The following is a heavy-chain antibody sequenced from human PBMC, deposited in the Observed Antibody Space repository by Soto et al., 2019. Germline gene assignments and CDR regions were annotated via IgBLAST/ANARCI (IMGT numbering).Heavy chain of an antibody. D-gene: IGHD2-2*01. J-gene: IGHJ5*02. Sequence: SETLSLTCTVSGGSISSGGYYWSWIRQHPGKGLEWIGYIYYSGSTYYNPSLKSRVTISVDTSNNQFSLKLSSVTAADTAVYYCARGVVVPAARSKWFDPWGQGTLVTVSS. CDR2: IYYSGST. CDR1: GGSISSGGYY. V-gene: IGHV4-31*03. CDR3: ARGVVVPAARSKWFDP.